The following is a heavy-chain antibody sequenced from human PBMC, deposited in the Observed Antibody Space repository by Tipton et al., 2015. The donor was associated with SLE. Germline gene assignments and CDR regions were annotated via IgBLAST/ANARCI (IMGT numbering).Heavy chain of an antibody. J-gene: IGHJ5*02. CDR1: GGSISSENYY. D-gene: IGHD3-9*01. CDR3: ARDKWGEYTASTGYFWSFDP. Sequence: TLSLTCTVSGGSISSENYYWSWIRQPAGKGLEWIGHISTSGSTNYHPSFKSRATISIDTSKNQFSLNLISVTAADTAVYFCARDKWGEYTASTGYFWSFDPWGQGIPVTVSS. CDR2: ISTSGST. V-gene: IGHV4-61*09.